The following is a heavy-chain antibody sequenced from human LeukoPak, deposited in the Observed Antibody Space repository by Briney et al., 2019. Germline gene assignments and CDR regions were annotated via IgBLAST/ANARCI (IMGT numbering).Heavy chain of an antibody. J-gene: IGHJ5*02. D-gene: IGHD5-18*01. CDR3: ARPGYSYGYNWFDP. CDR1: GGSFSGYY. Sequence: PSETLSLTCAVYGGSFSGYYWSWIRQPPGKGLEWIGEINHSGSTNYNPSLKSRVTISVDTSKNQFSLKLSSVTAADTAVYYCARPGYSYGYNWFDPWGQGTLVTVSS. CDR2: INHSGST. V-gene: IGHV4-34*01.